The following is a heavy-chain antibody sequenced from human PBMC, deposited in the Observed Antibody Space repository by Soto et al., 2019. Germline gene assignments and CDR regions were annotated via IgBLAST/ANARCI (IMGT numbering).Heavy chain of an antibody. D-gene: IGHD5-18*01. CDR2: IHYSGTT. J-gene: IGHJ4*02. CDR3: AGERGYSYGYFDY. CDR1: GTSISSYY. V-gene: IGHV4-59*01. Sequence: PSETLSLTCTVSGTSISSYYWSWIRQPPGKGLEWIANIHYSGTTNYNPSLASRVTLSVDTSKNQFSLKMTSVTAADRAMYFCAGERGYSYGYFDYWGQGTLVTVSS.